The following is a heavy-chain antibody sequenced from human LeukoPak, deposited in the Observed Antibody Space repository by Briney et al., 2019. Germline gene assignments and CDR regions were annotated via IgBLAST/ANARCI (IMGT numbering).Heavy chain of an antibody. CDR3: ARVLGIQLWLSSDY. Sequence: GGSLRLSCAASGFTFDDYGMSWVRQAPGKGLEWVSGINWNGGSTDYADSVKGRFTISRDNAKNSLYLQMNSLRAEDTAVYYCARVLGIQLWLSSDYWGQGTLVTVSS. V-gene: IGHV3-20*04. D-gene: IGHD5-18*01. CDR1: GFTFDDYG. J-gene: IGHJ4*02. CDR2: INWNGGST.